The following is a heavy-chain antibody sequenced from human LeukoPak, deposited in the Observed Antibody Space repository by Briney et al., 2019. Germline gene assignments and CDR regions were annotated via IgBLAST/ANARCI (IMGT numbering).Heavy chain of an antibody. J-gene: IGHJ4*02. D-gene: IGHD3-10*01. CDR1: GGSFSGHY. CDR2: INRGGDI. CDR3: ARNYGSGSYYRY. Sequence: PSETLSLTCAVYGGSFSGHYWSWIRQPPGQGLEWVGEINRGGDIAYSPSLKSRVTIPLDTSKNQFSLKLSSVTAADTAVYYCARNYGSGSYYRYWGQGTLVTVSS. V-gene: IGHV4-34*01.